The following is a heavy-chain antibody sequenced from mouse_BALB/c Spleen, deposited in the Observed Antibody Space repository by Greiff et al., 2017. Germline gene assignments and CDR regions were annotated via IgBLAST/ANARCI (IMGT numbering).Heavy chain of an antibody. CDR1: GFSLTSYD. J-gene: IGHJ3*01. CDR2: IWTGGGT. Sequence: QVQLQQSGPGLVAPSQSLSITCTVSGFSLTSYDISWIRQPPGKGLEWLGVIWTGGGTNYNSAFMSRLSISKDNSKSQVFLKMNSLQTDDTAIYYCVGRRSYWGQGTLVTVSA. V-gene: IGHV2-9-2*01. CDR3: VGRRSY.